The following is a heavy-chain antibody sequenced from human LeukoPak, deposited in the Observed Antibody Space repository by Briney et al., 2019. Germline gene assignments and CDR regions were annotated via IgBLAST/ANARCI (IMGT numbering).Heavy chain of an antibody. V-gene: IGHV3-7*01. CDR1: GFTFSSYW. Sequence: GGSLRLSCAASGFTFSSYWMSWVRQAPGKGLEWVANIKQDGSEKYYVDSVKGRFTISRDNAKNSLYLQMNSLRAEDTAVYYCARFLTGHYNRYYYYGMDVWGQGTTVTVSS. CDR3: ARFLTGHYNRYYYYGMDV. CDR2: IKQDGSEK. D-gene: IGHD3-9*01. J-gene: IGHJ6*02.